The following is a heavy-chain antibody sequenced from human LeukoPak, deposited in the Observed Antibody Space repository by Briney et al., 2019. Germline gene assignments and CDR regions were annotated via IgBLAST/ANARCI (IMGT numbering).Heavy chain of an antibody. J-gene: IGHJ4*02. D-gene: IGHD3-9*01. Sequence: PSETLSLTCTVSGGSISSYYWSWIRQPAGKGLEWIGRIYTSGSTNYNPSLKSRVTMSVDTSKNQFSLKLSSVTAADTAVYYCARSPSVLLVHRYFDYWGQGTLVTVSS. CDR2: IYTSGST. CDR3: ARSPSVLLVHRYFDY. V-gene: IGHV4-4*07. CDR1: GGSISSYY.